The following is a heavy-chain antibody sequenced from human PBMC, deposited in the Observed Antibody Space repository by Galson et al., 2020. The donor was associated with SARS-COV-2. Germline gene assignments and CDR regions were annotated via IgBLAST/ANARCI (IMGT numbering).Heavy chain of an antibody. CDR1: GGSITSSGSY. D-gene: IGHD2-2*01. Sequence: SETLSLTCTVSGGSITSSGSYWGWIRQPPGKGLEWIGSIDNSGSTYYNPSLKSRVTISVDTSKNQFSLNLSSVTAADAAVYYCARLPGRRVCRSFSCRYYYYYMDVWGKGTTVTVSS. CDR3: ARLPGRRVCRSFSCRYYYYYMDV. V-gene: IGHV4-39*01. J-gene: IGHJ6*03. CDR2: IDNSGST.